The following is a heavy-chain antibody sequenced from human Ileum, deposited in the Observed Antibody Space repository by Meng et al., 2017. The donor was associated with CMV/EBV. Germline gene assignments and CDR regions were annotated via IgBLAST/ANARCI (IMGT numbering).Heavy chain of an antibody. D-gene: IGHD6-13*01. V-gene: IGHV3-49*04. J-gene: IGHJ1*01. CDR3: SRWMRQQIFHY. CDR2: IRSKADGGRT. Sequence: GESLKISCTTSGFTFGDYAMSWVRQAPGKGLEGVASIRSKADGGRTEYAASVKGRFTISRDDSKSIAYLQMSSLESEDTAIYYCSRWMRQQIFHYWGQGSLVTVSS. CDR1: GFTFGDYA.